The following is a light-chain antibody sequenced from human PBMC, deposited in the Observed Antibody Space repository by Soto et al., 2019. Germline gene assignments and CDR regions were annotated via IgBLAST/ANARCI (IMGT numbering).Light chain of an antibody. CDR3: SSFSSSSTPYV. J-gene: IGLJ1*01. CDR2: EVN. V-gene: IGLV2-14*01. Sequence: QSALTQPASVSGSPGQSITISCTGTSTDVGGYKYVSWYQQHPGTAPKLMIFEVNGRPSGVSDRFSGSKSGNTVSLTISGLQPEDEADYYCSSFSSSSTPYVFGNGTKVTVL. CDR1: STDVGGYKY.